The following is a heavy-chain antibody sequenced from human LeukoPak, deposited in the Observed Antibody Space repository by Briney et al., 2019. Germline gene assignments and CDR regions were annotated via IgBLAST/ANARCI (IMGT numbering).Heavy chain of an antibody. V-gene: IGHV4-34*01. Sequence: SETLSLTCAVYGGSFSGYYWSWIRQPPGKGLEWIGEINHSGSTNYNPSLKSRVTISVDTSKNQFSLKLSSVTAADTAVYYCARSYGDYSQRLFDYWGQGTLVTVSS. CDR3: ARSYGDYSQRLFDY. J-gene: IGHJ4*02. CDR1: GGSFSGYY. CDR2: INHSGST. D-gene: IGHD4-17*01.